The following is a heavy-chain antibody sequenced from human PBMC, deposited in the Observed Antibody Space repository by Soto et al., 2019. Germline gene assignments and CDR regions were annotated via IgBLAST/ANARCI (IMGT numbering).Heavy chain of an antibody. CDR1: GFTFSSHG. CDR2: IWHDGSNK. J-gene: IGHJ4*02. Sequence: QVQLVESGGGVVQPGRSLRVSCVASGFTFSSHGMHWVRQAPGKGLEWVAIIWHDGSNKYYADSVKGRFTIPRDNPRNTLYLEMDSLRDEDTAVYYCARDCTGGSCLDYWGQGTLVTVSS. CDR3: ARDCTGGSCLDY. D-gene: IGHD2-15*01. V-gene: IGHV3-33*01.